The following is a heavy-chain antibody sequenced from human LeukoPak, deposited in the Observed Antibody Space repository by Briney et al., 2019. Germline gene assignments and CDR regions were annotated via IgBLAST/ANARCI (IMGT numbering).Heavy chain of an antibody. V-gene: IGHV3-43*01. CDR2: SWDGGST. CDR3: AKSMVSGSSHWYFDL. CDR1: GFTFDDYT. D-gene: IGHD3-10*01. J-gene: IGHJ2*01. Sequence: GGSLRLSCAASGFTFDDYTMHWVRQAPGKGLEWVSLSWDGGSTYYADSVKGRFTISRDNSKNSLYLQMNSLRTEDTALYYCAKSMVSGSSHWYFDLWGRGTLVTVSS.